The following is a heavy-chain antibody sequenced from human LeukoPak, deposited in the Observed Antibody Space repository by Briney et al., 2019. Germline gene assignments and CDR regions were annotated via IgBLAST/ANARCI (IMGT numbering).Heavy chain of an antibody. CDR2: INPNSGGT. CDR1: GYTFTGYY. V-gene: IGHV1-2*02. Sequence: ASVKVSCKASGYTFTGYYMHWVRQAPGQGLEWMGGINPNSGGTNYAQKFQGRVTMTTDTSISTAYMELSRLRSDDTAVYYCARGGVALSYYGMDVWGQGTTVTVSS. D-gene: IGHD2-8*01. J-gene: IGHJ6*02. CDR3: ARGGVALSYYGMDV.